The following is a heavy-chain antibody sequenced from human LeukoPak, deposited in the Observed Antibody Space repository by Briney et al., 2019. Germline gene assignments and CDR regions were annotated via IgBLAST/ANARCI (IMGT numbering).Heavy chain of an antibody. D-gene: IGHD6-19*01. V-gene: IGHV3-23*01. Sequence: GGSLRLSCAASGFTFSSYAMSWVRHAPGKGLEWLSAISGSGGSTYYADSVKGRFTSSRDNSKNTLYLQMNSMRGEDTAVYSCAKDAGYSSCWYRLGWFDPWGQGTLVTVSS. CDR1: GFTFSSYA. CDR3: AKDAGYSSCWYRLGWFDP. J-gene: IGHJ5*02. CDR2: ISGSGGST.